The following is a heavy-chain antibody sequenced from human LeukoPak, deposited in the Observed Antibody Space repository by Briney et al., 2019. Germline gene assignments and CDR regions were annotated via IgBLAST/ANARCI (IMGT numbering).Heavy chain of an antibody. J-gene: IGHJ4*02. Sequence: GASVKVSCKASGYTFTGYYMHWVRQAPGQGLEWMGWINPNSGGTNYAQKFQGRVTMTRDTSISTAYMELSRLRSDDTAVYYCASEAILGYCSGGSCPFDYWGQGSLVTVSS. CDR1: GYTFTGYY. D-gene: IGHD2-15*01. CDR2: INPNSGGT. CDR3: ASEAILGYCSGGSCPFDY. V-gene: IGHV1-2*02.